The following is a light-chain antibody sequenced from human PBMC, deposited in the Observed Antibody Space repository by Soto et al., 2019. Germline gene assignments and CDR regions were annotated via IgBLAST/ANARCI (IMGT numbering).Light chain of an antibody. CDR2: EVS. CDR3: SSYAGTNFVV. V-gene: IGLV2-8*01. CDR1: SSDVGGYKY. Sequence: QSVLTQPPSASGSPGQSVTISCTGTSSDVGGYKYVSWYQQHPDKAPKLLIYEVSKRPSGVPDRFSGSKSGNRASLTVSGLQADDEADYYCSSYAGTNFVVFGGGTKLTVL. J-gene: IGLJ2*01.